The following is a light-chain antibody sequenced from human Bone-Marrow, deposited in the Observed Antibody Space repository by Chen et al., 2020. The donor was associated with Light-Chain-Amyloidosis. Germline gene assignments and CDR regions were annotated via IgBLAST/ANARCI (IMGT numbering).Light chain of an antibody. CDR1: QSVNSY. J-gene: IGKJ5*01. CDR2: DAS. CDR3: QQRSNWPLT. Sequence: EIVLTQSPATLSLSPGERATLSCGASQSVNSYLAWYQQKPGQAPRLLIYDASNRATGIPARFSGSGSGTDFTLTISSLEPEDFAVYYCQQRSNWPLTFGQGTRLEIK. V-gene: IGKV3-11*01.